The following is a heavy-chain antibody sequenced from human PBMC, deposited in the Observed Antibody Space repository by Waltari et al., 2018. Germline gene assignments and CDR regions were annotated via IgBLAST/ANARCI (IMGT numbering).Heavy chain of an antibody. CDR1: GYSISSGSS. CDR2: IYHSWST. J-gene: IGHJ4*02. Sequence: QVQLQESGPGLVKPSETLSLPCAVSGYSISSGSSWGWLRKPPGKGLEGIGSIYHSWSTYYNPSLKSRVTISVDTSKNQFSLKLSSVTAADTAVYYCAAAGGAVAGTFDYWGQGTLVTVSS. D-gene: IGHD6-19*01. V-gene: IGHV4-38-2*01. CDR3: AAAGGAVAGTFDY.